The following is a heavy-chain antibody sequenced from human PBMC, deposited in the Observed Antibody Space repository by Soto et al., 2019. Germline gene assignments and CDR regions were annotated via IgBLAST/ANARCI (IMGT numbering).Heavy chain of an antibody. J-gene: IGHJ4*02. Sequence: SQTLSLTCAISGDSVSSNTAAWNWVGSSPSRGLEWLGRTYYRSNWRHDYAVSVKSRITVNSDTSRNHFSLQLNSVTPDDTAMYYCARGVAGSGFDLWGQGTLVTVSS. CDR3: ARGVAGSGFDL. D-gene: IGHD6-19*01. CDR1: GDSVSSNTAA. V-gene: IGHV6-1*01. CDR2: TYYRSNWRH.